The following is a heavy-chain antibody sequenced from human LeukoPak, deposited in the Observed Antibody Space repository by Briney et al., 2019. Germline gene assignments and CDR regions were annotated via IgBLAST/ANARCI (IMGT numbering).Heavy chain of an antibody. D-gene: IGHD1-26*01. CDR3: ARSSGSYWRAFDY. CDR2: INPNSGGT. CDR1: GYTFTGYY. Sequence: ASVKVSCKASGYTFTGYYMHWVRQAPGQGLEWMGWINPNSGGTNYAQKFQGRVTMTRDTSISTAYMELSRLRSDDTAVYYCARSSGSYWRAFDYWGQGTLVTVSS. V-gene: IGHV1-2*02. J-gene: IGHJ4*02.